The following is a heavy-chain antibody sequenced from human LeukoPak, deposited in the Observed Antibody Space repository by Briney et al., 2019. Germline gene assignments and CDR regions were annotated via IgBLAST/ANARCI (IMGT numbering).Heavy chain of an antibody. CDR2: ISYDGSNK. V-gene: IGHV3-30-3*01. J-gene: IGHJ6*02. Sequence: PGGSLRLSCAASGFTFSSYAMHWVRQAPGKGLEWVAVISYDGSNKYYADSVKGRFTISRDNSKNTLYLQMNSLRAEDTAVYYCAREIVVVPAAIKKRAYYYYYGMDVWGQGTTVTVSS. CDR1: GFTFSSYA. D-gene: IGHD2-2*01. CDR3: AREIVVVPAAIKKRAYYYYYGMDV.